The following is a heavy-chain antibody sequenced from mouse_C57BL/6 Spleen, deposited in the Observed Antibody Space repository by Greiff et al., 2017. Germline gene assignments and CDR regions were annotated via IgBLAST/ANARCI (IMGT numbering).Heavy chain of an antibody. CDR1: GYTFTSYW. CDR2: FYPGSGST. J-gene: IGHJ2*01. D-gene: IGHD1-1*01. V-gene: IGHV1-55*01. Sequence: QVQLQQPGAELVKPGASVKMSCKASGYTFTSYWITWVKQGPGQGLEWIGDFYPGSGSTNYNEKFKSKATLTVDTSSSTAYMQLSSLTSEDSAVYYCARALYYYDYWGQGTTLTVSS. CDR3: ARALYYYDY.